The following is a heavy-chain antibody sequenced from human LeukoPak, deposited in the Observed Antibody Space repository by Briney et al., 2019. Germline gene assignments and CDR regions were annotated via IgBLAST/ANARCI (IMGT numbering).Heavy chain of an antibody. CDR1: GGSISNYY. CDR2: IYYSGTT. Sequence: SETLSLTCTVSGGSISNYYWNWIRQPPGKGLEWIGYIYYSGTTNYNPSLKSRVSMSVDTSKNQFSLKLSSVTAADTAVYYCARGVSGGDYWGQGTLVTVSS. V-gene: IGHV4-59*12. D-gene: IGHD6-13*01. J-gene: IGHJ4*02. CDR3: ARGVSGGDY.